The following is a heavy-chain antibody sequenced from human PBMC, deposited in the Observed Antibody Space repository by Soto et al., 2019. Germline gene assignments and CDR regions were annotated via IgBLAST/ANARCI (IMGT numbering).Heavy chain of an antibody. D-gene: IGHD6-6*01. V-gene: IGHV3-33*01. CDR1: GFTFSSYG. CDR2: IWYDGSNK. J-gene: IGHJ4*02. CDR3: AVGSIAARP. Sequence: GGSLRLSCAASGFTFSSYGMHWVRQAPGKGLEWVAVIWYDGSNKYYADSVKGRFTISRDNSKNTLYLQMNSLRAEDTAVYYCAVGSIAARPGGQGTLVTVSS.